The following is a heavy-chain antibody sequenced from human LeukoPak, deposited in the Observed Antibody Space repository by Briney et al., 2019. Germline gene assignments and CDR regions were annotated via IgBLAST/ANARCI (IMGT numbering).Heavy chain of an antibody. CDR2: ISGCGGST. CDR3: AKSKGSGYDWDY. J-gene: IGHJ4*02. Sequence: PGGSLRLSCAASGFTFSSYAMSWVRQAPGKGLEWVSAISGCGGSTYYADSVKGRFTISRDNSKNTLYLQMNSLRAEDTAVYYCAKSKGSGYDWDYWGQGTLVTVSS. CDR1: GFTFSSYA. V-gene: IGHV3-23*01. D-gene: IGHD5-12*01.